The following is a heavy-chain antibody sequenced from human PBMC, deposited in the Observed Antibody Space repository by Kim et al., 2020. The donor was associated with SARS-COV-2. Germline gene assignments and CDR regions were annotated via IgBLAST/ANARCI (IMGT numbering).Heavy chain of an antibody. J-gene: IGHJ4*02. V-gene: IGHV3-7*01. CDR1: GFTFSRDW. CDR3: AREYY. CDR2: IKEDGSEQ. Sequence: GGSLRLSCAASGFTFSRDWMSWVRQAPGKGLEWVASIKEDGSEQYYGDSVTGRFIISRDNRKNSLLLQMSSLRAEDTAVYYCAREYYWGQGTLVTVSS.